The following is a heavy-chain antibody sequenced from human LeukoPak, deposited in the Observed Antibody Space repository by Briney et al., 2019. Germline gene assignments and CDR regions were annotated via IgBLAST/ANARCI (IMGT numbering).Heavy chain of an antibody. CDR3: ARTYSSGWYFDY. D-gene: IGHD6-19*01. Sequence: GGSLRLSCAASGFTFSSYAMHWVRQAPGKGLEYVSAISSNGGSTYYANSVKGRFTISRDNSKNTLYLQMGSLRAEDMAVYYCARTYSSGWYFDYWGQGTLVTVSS. CDR1: GFTFSSYA. CDR2: ISSNGGST. J-gene: IGHJ4*02. V-gene: IGHV3-64*01.